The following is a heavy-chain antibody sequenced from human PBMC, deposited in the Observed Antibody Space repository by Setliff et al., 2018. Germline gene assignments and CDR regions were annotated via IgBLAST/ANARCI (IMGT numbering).Heavy chain of an antibody. CDR1: GGTFSTYA. Sequence: GASVKVSCKASGGTFSTYAISWVRQAPGQGLEWMGGIIPIFGTANYAQKFQGRVTITADESTSTAYMELRSLRSDDTAMYYCARDLSTTVMTRSWYYFDYWGQGTLVTVSS. D-gene: IGHD4-17*01. CDR2: IIPIFGTA. CDR3: ARDLSTTVMTRSWYYFDY. V-gene: IGHV1-69*13. J-gene: IGHJ4*02.